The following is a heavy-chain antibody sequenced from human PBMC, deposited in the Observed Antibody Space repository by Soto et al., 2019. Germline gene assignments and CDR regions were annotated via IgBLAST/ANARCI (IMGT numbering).Heavy chain of an antibody. CDR2: IYPGDSDT. CDR3: ARHRGVGATGSFDF. D-gene: IGHD1-26*01. J-gene: IGHJ4*02. Sequence: EVQLVQSGAEVRKPGESLKISCKGSGYSFTNYWIGWVRQMPGKGLEWMGIIYPGDSDTRDSPSFHGQVTFSADKSISTSYLQWNSLKASDTAIYYCARHRGVGATGSFDFWGQGTLVTVSS. CDR1: GYSFTNYW. V-gene: IGHV5-51*01.